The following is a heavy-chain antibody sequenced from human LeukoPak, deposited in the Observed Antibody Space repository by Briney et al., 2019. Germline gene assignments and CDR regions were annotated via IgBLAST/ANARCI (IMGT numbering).Heavy chain of an antibody. CDR1: GGSLWSFY. D-gene: IGHD3-16*01. Sequence: PSETLSLTCTVSGGSLWSFYWSWVRQPAGEGLEWIGRYNGSTNYSPSLKSRVIMSFDPSKNQFSLKLNSVTAADTAFYYCVRDRGLGRGFDPWGQGTMVTVSS. CDR2: YNGST. J-gene: IGHJ5*02. CDR3: VRDRGLGRGFDP. V-gene: IGHV4-4*07.